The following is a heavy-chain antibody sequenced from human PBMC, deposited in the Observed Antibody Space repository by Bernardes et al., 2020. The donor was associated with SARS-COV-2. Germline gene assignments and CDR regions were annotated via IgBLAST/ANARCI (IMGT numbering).Heavy chain of an antibody. J-gene: IGHJ4*02. V-gene: IGHV1-2*02. CDR1: GYSFTDFY. CDR2: INPNSGGK. Sequence: ASVKVSCKTSGYSFTDFYLHWVRQAPGQGLEWMGWINPNSGGKKSAQNFLGRVTMTRDTSINTVYMELSGLRADDTAIYYCARGNWVEYYDLTGNLDYWGQGTLVTVSS. CDR3: ARGNWVEYYDLTGNLDY. D-gene: IGHD3-3*01.